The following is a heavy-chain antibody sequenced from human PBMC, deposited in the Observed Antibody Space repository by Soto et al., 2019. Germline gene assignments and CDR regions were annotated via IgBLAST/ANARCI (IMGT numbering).Heavy chain of an antibody. D-gene: IGHD3-3*01. CDR2: ISYDGSNK. Sequence: PGGSLRLSCAASGFTFSSYAMHWVRQAPGKGLEWVAVISYDGSNKYYADSVRGRFTISRDNSKNTLYLQMNSLRAEDTAVYYCARDYYDFWSGYSRGYYYYGMDVWGQGTTVTVS. CDR1: GFTFSSYA. CDR3: ARDYYDFWSGYSRGYYYYGMDV. J-gene: IGHJ6*02. V-gene: IGHV3-30-3*01.